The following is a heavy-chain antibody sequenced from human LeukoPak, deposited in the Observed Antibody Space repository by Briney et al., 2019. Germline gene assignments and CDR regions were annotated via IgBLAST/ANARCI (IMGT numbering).Heavy chain of an antibody. CDR2: IYYSGNT. J-gene: IGHJ4*02. CDR3: ARHRGETNLDY. V-gene: IGHV4-39*01. Sequence: SETLSLTCIVSGGSISTSAYYWGWIRQPPGEGLQWIGSIYYSGNTYYNSSLKSRVTISVDTSTSQFSLRLSSVTAADTAVYYCARHRGETNLDYWGQGTLVTVSS. CDR1: GGSISTSAYY. D-gene: IGHD3-16*01.